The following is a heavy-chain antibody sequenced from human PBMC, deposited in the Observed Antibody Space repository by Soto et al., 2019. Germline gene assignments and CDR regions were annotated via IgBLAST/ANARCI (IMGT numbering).Heavy chain of an antibody. CDR2: LDGAGGST. CDR1: GFTFSDYA. D-gene: IGHD3-10*01. CDR3: AAPRDEYGSGVSWFTYGMDI. Sequence: GGSLRLSCLASGFTFSDYAMTWVRHVPGRGLEWVASLDGAGGSTYYADSVRGRFTISRDNYQNTLFLQMKRLTVDDTAIYYCAAPRDEYGSGVSWFTYGMDIWGQGTTVTVSS. J-gene: IGHJ6*02. V-gene: IGHV3-23*01.